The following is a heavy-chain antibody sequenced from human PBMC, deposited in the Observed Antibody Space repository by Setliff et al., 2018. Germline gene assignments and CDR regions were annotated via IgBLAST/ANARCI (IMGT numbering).Heavy chain of an antibody. CDR1: GYSISSGYY. V-gene: IGHV4-38-2*02. CDR2: IYHSGDT. Sequence: SETLSLTCNVSGYSISSGYYWAWIRQPPGKGLEWIGSIYHSGDTYCNPSLKSRVTISVDTSKDQFSLKLSSVSAADTAVYYCAISAAGTGNVGHYYAMDVWGQGTTVTAP. D-gene: IGHD6-13*01. J-gene: IGHJ6*02. CDR3: AISAAGTGNVGHYYAMDV.